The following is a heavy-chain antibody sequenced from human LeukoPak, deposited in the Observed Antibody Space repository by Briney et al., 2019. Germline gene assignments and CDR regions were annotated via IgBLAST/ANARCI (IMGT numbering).Heavy chain of an antibody. Sequence: GGSLRLSCAASGFTFVSYWMHWVRQAPGKGLVWVSRINGCGSSTDFADSVKGRFTISRDNAKNTLYLQMNSLGAEDTAVYYCARDAPGNTALDYWGQGTLVTVSS. D-gene: IGHD5-18*01. V-gene: IGHV3-74*01. CDR1: GFTFVSYW. J-gene: IGHJ4*02. CDR2: INGCGSST. CDR3: ARDAPGNTALDY.